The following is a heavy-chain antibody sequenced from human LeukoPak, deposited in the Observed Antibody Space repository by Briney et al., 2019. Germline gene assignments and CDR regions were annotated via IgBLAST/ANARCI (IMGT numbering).Heavy chain of an antibody. CDR1: GGSFSGYY. CDR3: ARGPERKFIRTLGY. J-gene: IGHJ4*02. CDR2: INHSGST. Sequence: PSETLSLTCAVYGGSFSGYYWGWIRQPPGKGLEWIGEINHSGSTNYNPSLKSRVTISVDKSKYQFPLKLSSVTAADTAVYYCARGPERKFIRTLGYWGERTLLTVS. V-gene: IGHV4-34*01. D-gene: IGHD3-16*01.